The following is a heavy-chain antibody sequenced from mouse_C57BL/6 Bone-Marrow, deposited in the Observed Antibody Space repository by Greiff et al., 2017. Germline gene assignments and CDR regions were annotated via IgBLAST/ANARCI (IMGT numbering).Heavy chain of an antibody. D-gene: IGHD1-1*01. CDR1: GFTFSDYG. Sequence: EVMLVESGGGLVKPGGSLKLSCAASGFTFSDYGMHWVRQAPEKGLEWVAYISSGSSTIYYAATVKGRFTISRDNAKNTLFLQMTSLRSEDTAMXYCARDYYGSSSYFDYWGQGTTLTVSS. CDR3: ARDYYGSSSYFDY. V-gene: IGHV5-17*01. CDR2: ISSGSSTI. J-gene: IGHJ2*01.